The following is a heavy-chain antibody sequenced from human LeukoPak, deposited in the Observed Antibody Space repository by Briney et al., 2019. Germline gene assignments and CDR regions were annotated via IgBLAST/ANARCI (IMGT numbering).Heavy chain of an antibody. Sequence: TGGSLRLSCAASGFTFSSYSMNWVRQAPGKGLEWVSYISSSSSTIYYADSVKGRFTISRDNAKNSLYLQMNSLRAEDTAVYYCASVRAADFDYWGQGTLVTVSS. CDR3: ASVRAADFDY. CDR2: ISSSSSTI. V-gene: IGHV3-48*04. J-gene: IGHJ4*02. CDR1: GFTFSSYS. D-gene: IGHD3-10*02.